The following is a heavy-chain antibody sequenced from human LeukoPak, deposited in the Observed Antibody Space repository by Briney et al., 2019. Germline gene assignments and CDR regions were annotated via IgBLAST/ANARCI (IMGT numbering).Heavy chain of an antibody. CDR1: GRSIRSSSYY. CDR3: ASSWPTEYFQH. Sequence: SETLSLTCTVSGRSIRSSSYYWGWIRQPPGKGLEWIGEINRSGSTNYNPSLKSRVTISVDTSKNQFSLKLSSVTAADTAVYYCASSWPTEYFQHWGQGTLVTVSS. D-gene: IGHD6-13*01. CDR2: INRSGST. V-gene: IGHV4-39*07. J-gene: IGHJ1*01.